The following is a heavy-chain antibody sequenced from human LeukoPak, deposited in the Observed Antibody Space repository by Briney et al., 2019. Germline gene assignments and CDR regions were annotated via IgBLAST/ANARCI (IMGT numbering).Heavy chain of an antibody. Sequence: ASVKVSCKASGYTFTGYYMHWVRQAPGQGLEWMGWMNPNSGNTGYAQKFQGRVTITRNTSISTAYMELSSLRSEDTAVYYCARALAASLLFRWGQGTLVTVSS. D-gene: IGHD2-15*01. CDR1: GYTFTGYY. V-gene: IGHV1-8*03. J-gene: IGHJ4*02. CDR3: ARALAASLLFR. CDR2: MNPNSGNT.